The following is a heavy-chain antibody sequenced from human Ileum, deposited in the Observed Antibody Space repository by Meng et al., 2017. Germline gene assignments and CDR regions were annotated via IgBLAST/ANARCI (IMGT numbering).Heavy chain of an antibody. CDR2: IAHPTNI. D-gene: IGHD7-27*01. J-gene: IGHJ5*01. CDR3: AKDAGPNWGYNWFDS. V-gene: IGHV3-48*03. CDR1: GFTFSNYE. Sequence: GESLKISCEASGFTFSNYEMNWVRQAPGKGLEWVSYIAHPTNIKYADSVKGRFTIFRDNARNTLYLQLNSLRAEDTAVYYCAKDAGPNWGYNWFDSWGQGALVTVSS.